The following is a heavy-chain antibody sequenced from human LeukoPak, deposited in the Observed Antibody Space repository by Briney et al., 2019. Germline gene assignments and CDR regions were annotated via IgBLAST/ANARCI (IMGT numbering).Heavy chain of an antibody. CDR1: GFTFSSYS. J-gene: IGHJ3*02. CDR3: AKGAFDI. Sequence: GGSLRLSCAASGFTFSSYSMNWVRQAPGKGLEWVSYIRSSSSTIYYADSVKGRFTISRDNAKNSLYLQMNSLRAEDMALYYCAKGAFDIWGQGTMVTVSS. CDR2: IRSSSSTI. V-gene: IGHV3-48*01.